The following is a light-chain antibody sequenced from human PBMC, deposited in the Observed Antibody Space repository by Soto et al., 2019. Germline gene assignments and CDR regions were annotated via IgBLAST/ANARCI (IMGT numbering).Light chain of an antibody. CDR2: EVR. J-gene: IGLJ1*01. CDR1: MRDVGAYNL. Sequence: QSALTQPASVSGSPGQSITISCAGTMRDVGAYNLVSWYQQHPGRAPQLIIYEVRNRPSGISFRFSGSKSGNTASLTVSGLQAEDEADYYCSSFAGSNNFPYVFGTGTKVTVL. CDR3: SSFAGSNNFPYV. V-gene: IGLV2-14*01.